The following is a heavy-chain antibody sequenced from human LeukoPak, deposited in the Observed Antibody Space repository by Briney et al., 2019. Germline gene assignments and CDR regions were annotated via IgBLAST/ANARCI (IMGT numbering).Heavy chain of an antibody. Sequence: ASVKVSCKVSGYTLTELSMHWVRQAPGKGLEWMGGFDPEDDETIYAQKFQGRVTMTEDTSTDTAYMELSSPRSEDTAVYYCATSRVQLGGFDYWGQGTLVTVSS. CDR3: ATSRVQLGGFDY. V-gene: IGHV1-24*01. CDR2: FDPEDDET. J-gene: IGHJ4*02. D-gene: IGHD3-16*01. CDR1: GYTLTELS.